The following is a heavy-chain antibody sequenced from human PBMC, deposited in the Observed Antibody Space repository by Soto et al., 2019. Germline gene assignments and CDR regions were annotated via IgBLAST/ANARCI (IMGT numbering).Heavy chain of an antibody. D-gene: IGHD2-15*01. V-gene: IGHV4-38-2*01. CDR2: IFHGGNT. CDR3: ARARWYDAFDV. Sequence: SETLSLTCAVSGFFISSGNYWGWIRKPPGKGLEWIGSIFHGGNTYYIPSLKSRVTISVDMSKNQFSLKLNSVTAADTAVYYCARARWYDAFDVWGQGTVVTVSS. CDR1: GFFISSGNY. J-gene: IGHJ3*01.